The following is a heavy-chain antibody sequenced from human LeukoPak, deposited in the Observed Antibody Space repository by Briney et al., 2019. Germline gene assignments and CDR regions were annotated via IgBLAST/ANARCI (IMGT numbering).Heavy chain of an antibody. CDR3: ARDSGDYDSSGYGYHDAFDI. CDR1: GGSISSGDYY. Sequence: SEPLSLTYAVSGGSISSGDYYWSWIRQPPGKGLEWIGYIYYSGSTYYNSSLKSRVTISVDTSKNHFSRKLSSVTGAHTAVYYCARDSGDYDSSGYGYHDAFDIWGQGTMVTVSS. V-gene: IGHV4-30-4*01. J-gene: IGHJ3*02. CDR2: IYYSGST. D-gene: IGHD3-22*01.